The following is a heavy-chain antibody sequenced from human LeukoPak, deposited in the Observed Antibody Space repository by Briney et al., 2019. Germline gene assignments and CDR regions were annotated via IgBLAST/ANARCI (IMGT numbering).Heavy chain of an antibody. CDR2: IIPIFGTA. CDR3: ASLPYGDYAQAELHY. J-gene: IGHJ4*02. CDR1: GGTFSSYA. V-gene: IGHV1-69*01. D-gene: IGHD4-17*01. Sequence: GSSVKVSCKASGGTFSSYAISWVRQAPGQGLEWMGGIIPIFGTANYAQKFQGRVTITADESTSTAYMELSSLRSEDTAVYYCASLPYGDYAQAELHYWGQGTLVTVSS.